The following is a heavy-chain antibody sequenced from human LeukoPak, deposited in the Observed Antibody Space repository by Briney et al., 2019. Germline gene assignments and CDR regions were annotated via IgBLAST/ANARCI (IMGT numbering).Heavy chain of an antibody. CDR2: INPNSGGT. CDR1: GYTFTGYY. D-gene: IGHD5-18*01. V-gene: IGHV1-2*02. CDR3: ARGKVGYSDLPYFDY. J-gene: IGHJ4*02. Sequence: ASVKVSCKASGYTFTGYYMHWVRQAPGQGLEWMGWINPNSGGTNYAQKFQGRVTMTRDTSISTACMELSRLRSDDTAVYYCARGKVGYSDLPYFDYWGQGTLVTVSS.